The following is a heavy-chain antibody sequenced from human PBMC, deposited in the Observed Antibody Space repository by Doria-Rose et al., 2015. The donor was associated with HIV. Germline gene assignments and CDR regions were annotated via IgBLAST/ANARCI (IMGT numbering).Heavy chain of an antibody. V-gene: IGHV4-31*03. CDR2: TYYTGTS. CDR1: GASVSSRGYS. J-gene: IGHJ4*02. CDR3: ARMGSYRELDY. Sequence: QVQLQESGPGLVKPSETLSLTCSVSGASVSSRGYSWNWIRPVPGKGLESLGYTYYTGTSDYSPSLRSRLNMAVDTSKNQFSLKLSFVTVADTAVYYCARMGSYRELDYWGQGALVIVSA. D-gene: IGHD3-3*01.